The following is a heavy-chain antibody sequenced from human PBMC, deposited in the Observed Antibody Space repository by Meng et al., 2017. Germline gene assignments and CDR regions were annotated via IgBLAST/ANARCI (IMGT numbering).Heavy chain of an antibody. D-gene: IGHD3-22*01. CDR3: ARDKHPYYYDSSGYSPGGDY. Sequence: SVKVSCKASGGTFSSYAISWVRQAPGQGLEWMGGIIPIFGTASYAQKFQGRVTITADKSTSTAYMELSSLRSEDTAVYYCARDKHPYYYDSSGYSPGGDYWGQGTLVTVSS. J-gene: IGHJ4*02. CDR1: GGTFSSYA. CDR2: IIPIFGTA. V-gene: IGHV1-69*06.